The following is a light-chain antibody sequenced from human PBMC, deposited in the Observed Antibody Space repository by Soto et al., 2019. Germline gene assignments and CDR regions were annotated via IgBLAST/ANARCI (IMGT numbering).Light chain of an antibody. CDR1: QSISNW. V-gene: IGKV1-5*01. Sequence: DIQMTQSPSTLSASVGDRVTITCRASQSISNWLAWYQQKPGKAPKLLIYDASSLESGVPSRFSGSGSATEFTLTISRLQPGDFATYYCQQYNSFSWTFGQGAKVDI. CDR2: DAS. J-gene: IGKJ1*01. CDR3: QQYNSFSWT.